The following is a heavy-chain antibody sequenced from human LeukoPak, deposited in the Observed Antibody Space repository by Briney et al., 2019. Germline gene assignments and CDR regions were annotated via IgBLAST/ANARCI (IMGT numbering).Heavy chain of an antibody. CDR1: GFIFNTFA. CDR3: ARDRGAIQYFDY. D-gene: IGHD2-2*02. Sequence: GGSLRLSCAASGFIFNTFAMNWVRQAPGKGLEWVAGISSSGGDTCYADSVKGRFTVSRDNSKNTLYLQMNSLRAEDTAVYYCARDRGAIQYFDYWGQETLVTVSS. V-gene: IGHV3-23*01. J-gene: IGHJ4*02. CDR2: ISSSGGDT.